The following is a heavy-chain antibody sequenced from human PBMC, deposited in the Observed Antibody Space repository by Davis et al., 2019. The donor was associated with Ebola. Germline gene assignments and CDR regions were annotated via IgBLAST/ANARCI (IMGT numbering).Heavy chain of an antibody. CDR2: ISGSGGNT. V-gene: IGHV3-23*01. D-gene: IGHD4-23*01. Sequence: PGGSLRLSCAVSGLSFETNAMTWVRQAPGKGLEWVSTISGSGGNTYYAHSVKGRFTISRDNSKNTLYLQMKRLRVEDTAVYYCAKSLYGGNEYWGQGTLVTVSS. CDR3: AKSLYGGNEY. J-gene: IGHJ4*02. CDR1: GLSFETNA.